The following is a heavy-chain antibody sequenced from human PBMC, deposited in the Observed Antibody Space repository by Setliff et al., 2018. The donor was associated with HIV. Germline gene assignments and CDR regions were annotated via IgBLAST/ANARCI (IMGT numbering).Heavy chain of an antibody. CDR3: ARSNPGITAGLLAY. V-gene: IGHV4-4*07. CDR1: GVSVPTNY. Sequence: SETLSLTCNISGVSVPTNYWNWIRQPAGKGLEWIGRIYTTGGTNYNPALKSRVTMSIDTSKNQISLKLNSVTAADTATYYCARSNPGITAGLLAYWGPGTLVTVSS. J-gene: IGHJ4*02. CDR2: IYTTGGT. D-gene: IGHD6-13*01.